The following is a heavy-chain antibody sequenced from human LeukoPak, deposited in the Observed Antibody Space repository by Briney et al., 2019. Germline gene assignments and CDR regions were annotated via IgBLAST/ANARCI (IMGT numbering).Heavy chain of an antibody. CDR1: GGTFSSYA. CDR3: AVNYYYDSSGYRPYDAFDI. J-gene: IGHJ3*02. V-gene: IGHV1-69*05. CDR2: IIPIFGTA. Sequence: GASVKVSCKASGGTFSSYAISWVRQAPGQGVEWMGGIIPIFGTANYAQKFQGRVTITTDESTSTAYMELSSLKSEDTAVYYCAVNYYYDSSGYRPYDAFDIWGQGTMVTVPS. D-gene: IGHD3-22*01.